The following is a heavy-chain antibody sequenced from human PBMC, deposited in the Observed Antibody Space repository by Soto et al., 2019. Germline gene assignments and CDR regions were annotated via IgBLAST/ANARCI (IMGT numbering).Heavy chain of an antibody. CDR1: GYTFTSYD. V-gene: IGHV1-8*01. D-gene: IGHD3-10*01. CDR3: ARFGPMVRDEENQTMDV. CDR2: MNPNSGNT. J-gene: IGHJ6*02. Sequence: QVQLVQSGAEVKKPGASVKVSCKASGYTFTSYDINWVRQATGQGLEWMGWMNPNSGNTGYAQKFQGRVTMTRNTSISTAYMELSSLRSEDTAVYYCARFGPMVRDEENQTMDVWGQGTTVTVSS.